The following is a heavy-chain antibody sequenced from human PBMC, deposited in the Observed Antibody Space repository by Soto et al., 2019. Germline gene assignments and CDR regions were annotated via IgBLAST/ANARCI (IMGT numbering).Heavy chain of an antibody. CDR3: AKYTSGWDFDH. V-gene: IGHV3-23*01. J-gene: IGHJ4*02. CDR2: ITGSGAGT. D-gene: IGHD6-19*01. CDR1: GFTFSAYA. Sequence: GGSLRLSCAASGFTFSAYAMSWVRQAPVKGLEWVSAITGSGAGTYYADSVRGRFTISRDNSKNTLYLQMNSLRAEDTAVYYCAKYTSGWDFDHWGQGTLVTVSA.